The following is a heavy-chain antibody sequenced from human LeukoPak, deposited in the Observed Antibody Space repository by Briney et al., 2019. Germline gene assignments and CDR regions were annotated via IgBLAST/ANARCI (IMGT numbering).Heavy chain of an antibody. CDR3: AFEGGDLKRFDY. J-gene: IGHJ4*02. CDR1: GGTFSRYA. Sequence: ASVKVSCKASGGTFSRYAISWVRQAPGQGLEWMGGIIPIFGTANYAQKFQGRVTITTDESTSTAYMELSSLRSEDTAVYYCAFEGGDLKRFDYWGQGTLVTVSS. V-gene: IGHV1-69*05. CDR2: IIPIFGTA. D-gene: IGHD2-21*01.